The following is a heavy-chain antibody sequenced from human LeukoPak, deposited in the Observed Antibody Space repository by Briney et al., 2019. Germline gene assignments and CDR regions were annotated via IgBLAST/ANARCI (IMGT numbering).Heavy chain of an antibody. CDR1: GGSISSSSYY. Sequence: PSETLSLTCTVSGGSISSSSYYWGWIRQPPGKGLERIGNIYYSGSTYYNPSLKSRVTISVDTSKNQFSLKLSSVTAADTAVYYCARRSGSYVYWGQGTLVTVSS. V-gene: IGHV4-39*01. D-gene: IGHD1-26*01. CDR2: IYYSGST. CDR3: ARRSGSYVY. J-gene: IGHJ4*02.